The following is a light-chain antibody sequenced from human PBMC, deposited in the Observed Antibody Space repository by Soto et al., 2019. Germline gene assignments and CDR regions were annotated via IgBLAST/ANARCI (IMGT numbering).Light chain of an antibody. CDR3: HQSYNTPWT. Sequence: DIQMTQSPSSLSASVGDRVTITCRASQNISIYLNWYQQKPGKAPNLLIYAASSLQSGVPSRFSGSRSGTDITLTFSSLQPEDFATYYCHQSYNTPWTFGQGTKVEIK. CDR1: QNISIY. V-gene: IGKV1-39*01. CDR2: AAS. J-gene: IGKJ1*01.